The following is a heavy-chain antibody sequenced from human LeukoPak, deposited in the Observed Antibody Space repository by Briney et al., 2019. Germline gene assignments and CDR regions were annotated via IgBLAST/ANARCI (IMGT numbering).Heavy chain of an antibody. V-gene: IGHV1-46*01. J-gene: IGHJ5*01. CDR1: GYTFTSYY. CDR3: ARDDSGPRGGWFEH. D-gene: IGHD4-17*01. Sequence: SVTVSCQASGYTFTSYYIHGVRQAPGQGLEWMGLINSSCGSTYSTQTFQGRVTLTRDTSTSTVYLGLSSLRSDDTAVYYCARDDSGPRGGWFEHWGQGTLVTVSS. CDR2: INSSCGST.